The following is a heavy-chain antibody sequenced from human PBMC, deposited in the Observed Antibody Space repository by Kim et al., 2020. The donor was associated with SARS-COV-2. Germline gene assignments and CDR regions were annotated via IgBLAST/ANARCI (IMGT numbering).Heavy chain of an antibody. CDR3: ARAPPRAYSSSWNWFDP. J-gene: IGHJ5*02. CDR2: INPNSGGT. D-gene: IGHD6-13*01. V-gene: IGHV1-2*02. CDR1: GYTFTGYY. Sequence: ASVKVSCKASGYTFTGYYMHWVRQAPGQGLEWMGWINPNSGGTNYAQKFQGRVTMTRDTSISTAYMELSRLRSDDTAVYYCARAPPRAYSSSWNWFDPWGQGTLVTVSS.